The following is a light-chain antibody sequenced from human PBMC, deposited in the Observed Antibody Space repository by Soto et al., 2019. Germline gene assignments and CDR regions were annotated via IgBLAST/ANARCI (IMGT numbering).Light chain of an antibody. V-gene: IGKV3D-20*02. CDR2: DAY. J-gene: IGKJ5*01. CDR1: QTVRNNY. CDR3: QQRHMWPIT. Sequence: EIVMTQSPATLSVSPGERATLSCRASQTVRNNYLAWYQQKPGQAPRLLIYDAYNRATGIPPRFSGSGSGTDFTLTISSLEPEDSAVYYCQQRHMWPITFGQGTRLEIK.